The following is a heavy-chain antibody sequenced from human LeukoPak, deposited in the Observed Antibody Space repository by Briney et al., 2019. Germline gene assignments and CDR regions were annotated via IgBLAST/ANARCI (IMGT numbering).Heavy chain of an antibody. CDR1: GFTFSSYS. D-gene: IGHD3-22*01. V-gene: IGHV3-48*04. CDR3: ARATNYYYDSSGSYYFDY. CDR2: ISSSSSTI. Sequence: GGSLRLSCAASGFTFSSYSMNWVRQAPGKGLEWVSYISSSSSTIYYADSVKGRFTISRDNAKNSLYLQMNSLRAEDTAVYYCARATNYYYDSSGSYYFDYWGQGTLVTVSP. J-gene: IGHJ4*02.